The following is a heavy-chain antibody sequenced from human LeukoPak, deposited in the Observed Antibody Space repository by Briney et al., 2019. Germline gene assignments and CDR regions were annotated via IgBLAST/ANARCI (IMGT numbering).Heavy chain of an antibody. Sequence: SETLSLTCAVSGGSISSNNWWGWVRQPPGKGLEWIGEIYHSGSPNYNPSLKSRVTISVDKSRNLFSLNLSSVTAADTAVYYCARNGAYCLDYWGQGILVTVSS. CDR2: IYHSGSP. V-gene: IGHV4-4*02. D-gene: IGHD4/OR15-4a*01. J-gene: IGHJ4*02. CDR3: ARNGAYCLDY. CDR1: GGSISSNNW.